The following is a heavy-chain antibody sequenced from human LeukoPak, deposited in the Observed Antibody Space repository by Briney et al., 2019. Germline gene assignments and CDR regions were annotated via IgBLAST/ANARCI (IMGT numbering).Heavy chain of an antibody. Sequence: ASVKVSCKASGYTFTSYDINWVRQATEQGLEWMGWMNPNSGNTGYAQKFQGRVTMTRNTSISTAYMELSSLRSEDTAVYYCARVHYGGNVDAFDIWGQGTMVTVSS. J-gene: IGHJ3*02. D-gene: IGHD4-23*01. CDR1: GYTFTSYD. CDR2: MNPNSGNT. CDR3: ARVHYGGNVDAFDI. V-gene: IGHV1-8*01.